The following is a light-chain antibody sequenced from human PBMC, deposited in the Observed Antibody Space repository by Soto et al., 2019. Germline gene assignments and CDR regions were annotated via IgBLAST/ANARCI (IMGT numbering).Light chain of an antibody. CDR1: QSVSSN. CDR2: GAS. CDR3: QQYNNWLTWT. V-gene: IGKV3-15*01. J-gene: IGKJ1*01. Sequence: EIVMTQSPATLSAPPGERATLSCRASQSVSSNLAWYQQKPGQAPRLLIYGASTRATGIPARFSGSGSGTEFTLTISSLQSEDFAVYYCQQYNNWLTWTFGQGTKV.